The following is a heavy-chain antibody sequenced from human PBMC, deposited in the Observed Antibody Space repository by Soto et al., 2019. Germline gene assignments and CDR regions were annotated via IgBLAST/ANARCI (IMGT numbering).Heavy chain of an antibody. D-gene: IGHD2-8*01. V-gene: IGHV3-23*01. CDR1: GFTFGNNV. Sequence: EVQLLESGGGLAQPGGSLRLSCAASGFTFGNNVLSWVRQAPGKGLDWVSGITGSGRDTYYADSVKGRFTISRDNSKNMVFRQMNSLRAEDTALYYCAKNGLDNSPSAIDSWGPGTLVTVSS. CDR2: ITGSGRDT. CDR3: AKNGLDNSPSAIDS. J-gene: IGHJ4*02.